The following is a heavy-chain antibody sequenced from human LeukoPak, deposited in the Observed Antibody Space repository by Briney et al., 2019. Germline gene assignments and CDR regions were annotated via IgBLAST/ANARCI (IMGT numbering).Heavy chain of an antibody. J-gene: IGHJ4*02. V-gene: IGHV3-33*06. CDR1: GFSFSNYG. Sequence: GRSLRLSCAASGFSFSNYGMHWVRHAPGKGLEWVAVIWDDGSYKYYADSVKGRFTISRDNSKNTLYLQMNSLRAEDTAVYYCAKPTSGSGSFLIDYWGQGTLVTVSS. CDR2: IWDDGSYK. CDR3: AKPTSGSGSFLIDY. D-gene: IGHD1-26*01.